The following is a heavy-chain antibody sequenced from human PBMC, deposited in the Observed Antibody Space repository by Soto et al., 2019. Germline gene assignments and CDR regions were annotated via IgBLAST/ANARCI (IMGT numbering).Heavy chain of an antibody. Sequence: PSETLSLTCTVSGGSISSGDYYWSWIRQPPGKGLEWIGYIYYSGSTYYNPSLKSRVTISVDTSKNQFSLKLSSVTAADTAVYYCARVFEGTEKREYYFDYWGQGTLVTVSS. CDR2: IYYSGST. CDR3: ARVFEGTEKREYYFDY. V-gene: IGHV4-30-4*01. D-gene: IGHD1-1*01. J-gene: IGHJ4*02. CDR1: GGSISSGDYY.